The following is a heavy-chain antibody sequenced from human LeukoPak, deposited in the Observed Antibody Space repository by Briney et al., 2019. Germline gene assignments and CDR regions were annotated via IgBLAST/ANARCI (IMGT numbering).Heavy chain of an antibody. CDR2: IRYDGSK. CDR3: AKDRWGAVASFDN. J-gene: IGHJ4*02. Sequence: GGSLRLSCAASGFTFSSYDMHWVRQAPGKGLEWVAFIRYDGSKYHADSVKGRFTISRDNSKNTLNLQMNSLRAEDTAVYYCAKDRWGAVASFDNWGQGTLVTVSS. D-gene: IGHD6-19*01. V-gene: IGHV3-30*02. CDR1: GFTFSSYD.